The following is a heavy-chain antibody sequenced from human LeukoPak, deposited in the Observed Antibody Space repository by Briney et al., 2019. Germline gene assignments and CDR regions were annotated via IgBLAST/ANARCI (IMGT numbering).Heavy chain of an antibody. D-gene: IGHD3-22*01. J-gene: IGHJ4*02. CDR1: GFTFSSYA. V-gene: IGHV3-23*01. CDR3: ARDARIPEPLPESHYPMIPSNFDY. Sequence: GGSLRLSCAASGFTFSSYAMSWVRQAPGKGLEWVSAISGSGGSTYYADSVKGRFTISRDNAKNSLYLQMNSLRAEDTAVYYCARDARIPEPLPESHYPMIPSNFDYWGQGTLVTVSS. CDR2: ISGSGGST.